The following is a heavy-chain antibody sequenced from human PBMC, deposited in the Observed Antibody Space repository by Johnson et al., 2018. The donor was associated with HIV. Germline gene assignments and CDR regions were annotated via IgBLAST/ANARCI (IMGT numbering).Heavy chain of an antibody. CDR1: GFTFSSYV. J-gene: IGHJ3*01. Sequence: QVQLVESGGGVVQPGRSLRLSCAASGFTFSSYVMHWVRQAPGKGLEWVAVISYDGSNKYYADSVKGRFTISRDNSKNTLYLEMYSLRVEDTAVYYCVKMYYNFWSGYSAQMDAFDVWGQGTMVTVSS. D-gene: IGHD3-3*01. CDR3: VKMYYNFWSGYSAQMDAFDV. V-gene: IGHV3-30*04. CDR2: ISYDGSNK.